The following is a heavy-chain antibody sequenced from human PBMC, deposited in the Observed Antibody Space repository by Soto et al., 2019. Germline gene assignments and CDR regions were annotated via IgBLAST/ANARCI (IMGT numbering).Heavy chain of an antibody. J-gene: IGHJ6*02. Sequence: PSETLSLTCAVYGGSFSGYYWSWIRQPPGKGLEWIGEINHSGSTNYNPSLKSRVTISVDTSKNQFSLKLSSVTAADTAVYYCARDHGSGSYYNVYYYYGMDVWGQGTTVTVSS. CDR2: INHSGST. V-gene: IGHV4-34*01. CDR3: ARDHGSGSYYNVYYYYGMDV. D-gene: IGHD3-10*01. CDR1: GGSFSGYY.